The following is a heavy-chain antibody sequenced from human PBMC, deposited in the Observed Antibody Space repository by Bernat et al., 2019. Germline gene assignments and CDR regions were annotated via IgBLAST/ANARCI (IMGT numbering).Heavy chain of an antibody. D-gene: IGHD3-10*01. J-gene: IGHJ4*02. CDR1: CGAISSYY. Sequence: QVQLQESGPGLVKPSETLSLTCTVSCGAISSYYWSWIRQPPGKGLEWIGYIYYSGSTNYNPSLKSRVTISVDTSKNQFSLKLSSVTAADTAVYYCARHNPYHYGSGSYPLGCFDYWGQGTLVTVSS. V-gene: IGHV4-59*08. CDR2: IYYSGST. CDR3: ARHNPYHYGSGSYPLGCFDY.